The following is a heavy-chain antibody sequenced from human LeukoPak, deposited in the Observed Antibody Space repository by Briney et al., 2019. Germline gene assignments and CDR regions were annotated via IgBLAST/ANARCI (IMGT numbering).Heavy chain of an antibody. J-gene: IGHJ4*02. CDR3: ARDVYYDFWSGYLDY. CDR1: GDSISSSSYY. V-gene: IGHV4-39*07. D-gene: IGHD3-3*01. CDR2: IYYSGST. Sequence: SETLSLTCTVSGDSISSSSYYWGWIRQPPGKGLEWIGSIYYSGSTNYNPSLKSRVTISVDTSKNQFSLKLSSVTAADTAVYYCARDVYYDFWSGYLDYWGQGTLVTVSS.